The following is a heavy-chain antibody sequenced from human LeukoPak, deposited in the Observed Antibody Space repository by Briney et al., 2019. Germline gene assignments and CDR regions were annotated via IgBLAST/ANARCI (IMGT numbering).Heavy chain of an antibody. CDR3: ARDRGEYYGSGSYYNDDAFDI. J-gene: IGHJ3*02. V-gene: IGHV4-4*02. CDR1: GGSISSSNW. Sequence: SETLSLTCAVSGGSISSSNWWSWVRQPPGKGLEWIGEIYHSGSTNYNQSLKSRVTISVDKSKSQFSLKLSSVTAADTAVYYCARDRGEYYGSGSYYNDDAFDIWGQGTMVTVSS. CDR2: IYHSGST. D-gene: IGHD3-10*01.